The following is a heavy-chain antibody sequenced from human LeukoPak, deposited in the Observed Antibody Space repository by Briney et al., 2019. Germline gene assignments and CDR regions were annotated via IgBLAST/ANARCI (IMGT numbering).Heavy chain of an antibody. CDR1: GFTFSSSA. D-gene: IGHD3-22*01. CDR2: ISAGGGST. CDR3: AKENWAYNWKYDSSASGIKY. J-gene: IGHJ4*02. Sequence: GGSLRLSCAASGFTFSSSAMSWVRQAPGKGLEWVSAISAGGGSTYYADSVKGRFTISRDNSKNTVYLLTNSLRAEDTAVYYCAKENWAYNWKYDSSASGIKYWGQGTLVTVSS. V-gene: IGHV3-23*01.